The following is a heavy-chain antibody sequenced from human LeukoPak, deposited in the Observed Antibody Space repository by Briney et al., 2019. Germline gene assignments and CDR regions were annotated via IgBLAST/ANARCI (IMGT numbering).Heavy chain of an antibody. Sequence: SETLSLTCTVSGGSISSYYWSWIRQPPGKGLEWIGYIYYSGSTNYNPSLKSRVTVSVDTSKNQFSLKLSSVTAADTAVYYCVGRSYSFDYWGQGTLVTVSS. CDR1: GGSISSYY. CDR2: IYYSGST. J-gene: IGHJ4*02. V-gene: IGHV4-59*01. D-gene: IGHD4-11*01. CDR3: VGRSYSFDY.